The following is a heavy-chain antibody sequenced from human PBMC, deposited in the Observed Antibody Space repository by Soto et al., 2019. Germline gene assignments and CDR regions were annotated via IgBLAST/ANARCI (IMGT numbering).Heavy chain of an antibody. V-gene: IGHV3-30*04. CDR1: GFTFSSYA. D-gene: IGHD2-15*01. Sequence: QVQLVESGGGVVQPGRSLRLSCAASGFTFSSYAMHWVRQAPGKGLEWAAVISYDGRSTYYADSVKGRFTVSRDNSKNTGWLEMNSLRGEDTAIYYCARDLCSGGTCYSAYWCQGTMVTVSS. CDR2: ISYDGRST. CDR3: ARDLCSGGTCYSAY. J-gene: IGHJ4*02.